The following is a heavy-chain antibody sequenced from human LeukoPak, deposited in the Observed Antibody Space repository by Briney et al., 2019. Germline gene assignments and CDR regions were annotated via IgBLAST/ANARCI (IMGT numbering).Heavy chain of an antibody. D-gene: IGHD1-1*01. CDR2: IWSDGSNK. V-gene: IGHV3-30*02. J-gene: IGHJ4*02. CDR3: AKDWGTTGTTGWMFDY. CDR1: GFTFRGSG. Sequence: GGSLRLSCAASGFTFRGSGMHWVPQAPGKGREWVAIIWSDGSNKYYTDSVKGRFTLSRQHSKNTAYLQMNSLRTEDTAVYYCAKDWGTTGTTGWMFDYWGQGTPVTVSS.